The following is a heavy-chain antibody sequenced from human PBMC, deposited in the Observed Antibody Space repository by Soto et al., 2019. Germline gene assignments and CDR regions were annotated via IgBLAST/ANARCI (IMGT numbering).Heavy chain of an antibody. CDR1: GFTFSDYY. Sequence: QVQLVESGGGLVKPGGSLRLSCAASGFTFSDYYMSWIRQAPGKGLEWVSYISSSGSTIYYADSVKGRFTISRDNSNNSVXLQMNSLRAEDTAVYYCARGPYDYVWGSDPPHFDYWGQGTLVTVSS. CDR3: ARGPYDYVWGSDPPHFDY. J-gene: IGHJ4*02. CDR2: ISSSGSTI. V-gene: IGHV3-11*01. D-gene: IGHD3-16*02.